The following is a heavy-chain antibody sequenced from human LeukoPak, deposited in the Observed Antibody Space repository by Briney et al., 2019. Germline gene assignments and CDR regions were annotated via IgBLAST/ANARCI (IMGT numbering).Heavy chain of an antibody. CDR3: TRHVGDPGIAAAGYYYYGMDV. CDR1: GFTFSGSA. Sequence: GGSLRLSCAASGFTFSGSAMHWVRQASGKGREWVGRIRSKANSYATAYAASVKGRFTISRDDSKNTAYLQMNSLKTEDTAVYYCTRHVGDPGIAAAGYYYYGMDVWGQGTTVTVSS. D-gene: IGHD6-13*01. J-gene: IGHJ6*02. CDR2: IRSKANSYAT. V-gene: IGHV3-73*01.